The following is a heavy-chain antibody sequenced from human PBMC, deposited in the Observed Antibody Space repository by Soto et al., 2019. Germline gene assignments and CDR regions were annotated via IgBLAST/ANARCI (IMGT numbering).Heavy chain of an antibody. Sequence: QITLKESGPTLVKPTQTLTLTCTFSGFSLSTSRMGVAWIRQPPGKALEWLALIYWDDDKRYSPSLRSRLTITKATSKHLVLLTLANMDPVDTATYYCAPPTNWGSAFDLWGQGTMVTASS. CDR1: GFSLSTSRMG. D-gene: IGHD7-27*01. J-gene: IGHJ3*01. V-gene: IGHV2-5*02. CDR2: IYWDDDK. CDR3: APPTNWGSAFDL.